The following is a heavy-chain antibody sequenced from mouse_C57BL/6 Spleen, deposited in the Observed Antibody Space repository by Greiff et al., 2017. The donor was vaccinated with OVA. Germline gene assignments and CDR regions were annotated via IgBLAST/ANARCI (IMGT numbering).Heavy chain of an antibody. CDR3: ARTYNWYFDV. CDR1: GYTFTSYW. CDR2: IDHNSGGN. V-gene: IGHV1-72*01. Sequence: VQLQQPGAELVKPGASVKLSCKASGYTFTSYWMHWVKQRPGRGLEWIGRIDHNSGGNKYNEKFKSKATLTVDKHSSTAYLQLSSLNSEASAVYYCARTYNWYFDVWGTGTTVTVSS. J-gene: IGHJ1*03. D-gene: IGHD2-12*01.